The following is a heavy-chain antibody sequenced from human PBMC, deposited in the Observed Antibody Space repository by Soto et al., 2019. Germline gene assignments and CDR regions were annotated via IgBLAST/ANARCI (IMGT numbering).Heavy chain of an antibody. D-gene: IGHD3-9*01. J-gene: IGHJ4*02. Sequence: EVQLVQSGVGLVQPGGSLRLSCAASGFTFSSHWMTWVRQGPGKGLEWVANIKQDESEKYYVDSVKGRFTISRDNAKDSLYLQMNSLRDEDTAVYYCARLSGQEGATGYRFFDSWGPGALVIVSS. V-gene: IGHV3-7*05. CDR1: GFTFSSHW. CDR2: IKQDESEK. CDR3: ARLSGQEGATGYRFFDS.